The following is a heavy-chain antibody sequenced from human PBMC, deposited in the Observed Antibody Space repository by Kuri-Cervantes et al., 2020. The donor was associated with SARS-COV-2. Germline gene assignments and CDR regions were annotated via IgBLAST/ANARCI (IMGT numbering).Heavy chain of an antibody. Sequence: SETLSLTCTISGGSISSFYWSWIRQSPGKGLEWIAYFYHGDVTNYNPSLKSRVTISADTSKNQLSLKLHSVTAADTAVYFCARDNILYSGSGFDLWGQGTRVTVSS. CDR3: ARDNILYSGSGFDL. CDR1: GGSISSFY. V-gene: IGHV4-59*01. CDR2: FYHGDVT. J-gene: IGHJ4*02. D-gene: IGHD1-26*01.